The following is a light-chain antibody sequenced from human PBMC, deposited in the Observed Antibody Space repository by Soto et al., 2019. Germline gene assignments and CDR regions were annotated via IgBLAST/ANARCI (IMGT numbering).Light chain of an antibody. Sequence: QSVLTQAASVSGSPGQSITISCTGTSSDVGGYNYVSWYQQFPGKVPNLLIYNVSNRPSGVSNRFSGSKSGNTASLTISGLQAEDEADYFCTSSTSGSLYVFGTGTKVTVL. J-gene: IGLJ1*01. CDR3: TSSTSGSLYV. CDR2: NVS. V-gene: IGLV2-14*01. CDR1: SSDVGGYNY.